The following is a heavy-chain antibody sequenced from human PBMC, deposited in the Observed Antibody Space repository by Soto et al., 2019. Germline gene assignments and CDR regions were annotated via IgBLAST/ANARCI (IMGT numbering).Heavy chain of an antibody. J-gene: IGHJ5*02. D-gene: IGHD3-3*01. Sequence: ASVKVSCKASGYTFTSYAMHWVRQAPGQRLEWMGWINAGNGNTKYSQKFQGRVTITRDTSASTAYMELSSLRSEDTAVYYCARGGYDFWSGYYFSRFDPWGQGTLVTVSS. CDR3: ARGGYDFWSGYYFSRFDP. CDR2: INAGNGNT. CDR1: GYTFTSYA. V-gene: IGHV1-3*01.